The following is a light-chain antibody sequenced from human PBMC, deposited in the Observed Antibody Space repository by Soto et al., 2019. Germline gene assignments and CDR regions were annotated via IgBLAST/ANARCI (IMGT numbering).Light chain of an antibody. CDR1: QAIGSY. Sequence: IQLTQSPPSLSASVGDRVTVTCRASQAIGSYLTWYQQKPGKAPKLLIYAASTLHRGVPSRFSGSGSGTDFTLTISSLQPEDFGTYYCQQLNSYPRTFGQGTKVEIK. CDR2: AAS. V-gene: IGKV1-9*01. CDR3: QQLNSYPRT. J-gene: IGKJ1*01.